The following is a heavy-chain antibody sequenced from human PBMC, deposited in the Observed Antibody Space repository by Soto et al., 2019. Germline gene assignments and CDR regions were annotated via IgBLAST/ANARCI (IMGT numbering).Heavy chain of an antibody. J-gene: IGHJ5*02. CDR2: IYHSGST. V-gene: IGHV4-30-2*01. Sequence: SETLSLTCAVSGGSISSGGYSWNWIRQPLGKGLEWIGYIYHSGSTYYNPSLKSRVTISVDKFKNQFSLKLTSVTAADTAVYYCARDQLEGNWFDPWGQGTLVTVSS. CDR3: ARDQLEGNWFDP. CDR1: GGSISSGGYS. D-gene: IGHD1-1*01.